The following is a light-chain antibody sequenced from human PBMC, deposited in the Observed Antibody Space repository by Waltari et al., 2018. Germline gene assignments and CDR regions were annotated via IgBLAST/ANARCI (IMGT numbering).Light chain of an antibody. V-gene: IGLV3-21*02. Sequence: SYVLTQPPSVSVAPGQTARSSCGGNNLGSNRGPGYQQKSGQAPVLVVYDDSDRPSGIPERFSGSNSGNTATLTISRVEAGDEADYYCQVLDTSSDVVVFGGGTKLTVL. J-gene: IGLJ2*01. CDR1: NLGSNR. CDR3: QVLDTSSDVVV. CDR2: DDS.